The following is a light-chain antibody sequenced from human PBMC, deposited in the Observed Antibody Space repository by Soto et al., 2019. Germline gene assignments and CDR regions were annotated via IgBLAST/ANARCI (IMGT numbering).Light chain of an antibody. Sequence: DIQLTQSPSTLSAAVGDSVTITCRASQKTRNLLAWYQQKPGRAPKPLIFDASTLRTGVPSRFSGSGSGSEFNFTITGLQPDDFATYFCQQYYTYATFGHGTRLEI. V-gene: IGKV1-5*01. CDR2: DAS. J-gene: IGKJ5*01. CDR1: QKTRNL. CDR3: QQYYTYAT.